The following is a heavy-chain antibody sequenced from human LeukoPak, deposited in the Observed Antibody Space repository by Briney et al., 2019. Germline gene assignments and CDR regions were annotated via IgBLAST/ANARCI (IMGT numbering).Heavy chain of an antibody. CDR2: INPNSGDT. V-gene: IGHV1-2*06. J-gene: IGHJ4*02. D-gene: IGHD3-22*01. CDR1: GYTFTDYY. CDR3: ARLPYYDSSGFYYFDY. Sequence: ASVKVSCKASGYTFTDYYIHWVRQAPGQGLEWMGRINPNSGDTNYPQKFQGRVPMTGDTSISAAYMELSMLRSDDTAVYYCARLPYYDSSGFYYFDYWPQGTLVTVSS.